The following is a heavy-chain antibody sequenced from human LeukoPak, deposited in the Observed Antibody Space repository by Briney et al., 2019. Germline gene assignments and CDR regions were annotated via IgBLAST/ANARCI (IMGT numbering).Heavy chain of an antibody. J-gene: IGHJ6*04. V-gene: IGHV3-33*06. CDR2: IWYDGSNK. Sequence: GRSLRLSCAASVFTFSSYGMHWVRQAPGKGLEWVAVIWYDGSNKYYADSVKGRFNISRDNSKNTLYLQMNSLRAEDTAVYYCAKGITMRDVWGKGTTVTVSS. D-gene: IGHD3-3*01. CDR1: VFTFSSYG. CDR3: AKGITMRDV.